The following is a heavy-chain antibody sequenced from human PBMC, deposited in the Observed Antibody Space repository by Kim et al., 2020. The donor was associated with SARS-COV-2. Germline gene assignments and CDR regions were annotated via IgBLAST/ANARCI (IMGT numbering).Heavy chain of an antibody. Sequence: GGSLRLSCTASGFTFGDYAMSWVRQAPGKGLEWVGFIRSKAYGGTTEYAASVKGRFTISRDDSKSIAYLQMNSLKTEDTAVYYCTVYSSSWYLTYYYYYGMDVWGQGTTVTVSS. D-gene: IGHD6-13*01. CDR3: TVYSSSWYLTYYYYYGMDV. CDR2: IRSKAYGGTT. CDR1: GFTFGDYA. V-gene: IGHV3-49*04. J-gene: IGHJ6*02.